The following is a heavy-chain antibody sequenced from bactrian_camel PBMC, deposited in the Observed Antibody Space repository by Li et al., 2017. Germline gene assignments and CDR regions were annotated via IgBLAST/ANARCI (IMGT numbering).Heavy chain of an antibody. J-gene: IGHJ4*01. D-gene: IGHD6*01. CDR2: IERSGKI. CDR3: AAGPGWFPYVGIERRYFNW. Sequence: VQLVESGGGSVQTGESLTLSCVAPGYITSSYFMGWLRHQAPGQKREGVAAIERSGKITYADSVKGRFTISKEYVNNTVYLQSLQMNSLKPEDTGMYYCAAGPGWFPYVGIERRYFNWWGQGTQVTVS. CDR1: GYITSSYF. V-gene: IGHV3S53*01.